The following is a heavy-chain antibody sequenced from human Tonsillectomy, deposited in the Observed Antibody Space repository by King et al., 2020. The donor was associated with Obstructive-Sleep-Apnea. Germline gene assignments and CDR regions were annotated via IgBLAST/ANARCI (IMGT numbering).Heavy chain of an antibody. CDR2: VWYDGSNK. D-gene: IGHD2-2*01. CDR1: GFTFSSYG. V-gene: IGHV3-33*01. CDR3: ARDASDILVVPPAMVPNIFDY. J-gene: IGHJ4*02. Sequence: VQLVESGGGVVQPGRSLRLSCAASGFTFSSYGMHWVRQAPGKGLEWVTVVWYDGSNKYYADSVKGRFTISRDNSKNTLYLQMNSLRAEDTAVYYCARDASDILVVPPAMVPNIFDYWGQGTLVTVSS.